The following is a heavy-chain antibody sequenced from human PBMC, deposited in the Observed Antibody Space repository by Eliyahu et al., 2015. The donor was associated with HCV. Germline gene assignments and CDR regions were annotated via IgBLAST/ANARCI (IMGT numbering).Heavy chain of an antibody. CDR2: XIPIFGTA. CDR1: GGTFSSYA. D-gene: IGHD2-15*01. J-gene: IGHJ4*02. Sequence: QVQLVQSGAEVKKPGSSVKVSCKASGGTFSSYAISWVXQAPGQGLEWMGGXIPIFGTANYAQKXQGRVTITADESTSTAYMELSSLRSEDTAVYYCARDSSCSGGSCAKSFDYWGQGTLVTVSS. V-gene: IGHV1-69*01. CDR3: ARDSSCSGGSCAKSFDY.